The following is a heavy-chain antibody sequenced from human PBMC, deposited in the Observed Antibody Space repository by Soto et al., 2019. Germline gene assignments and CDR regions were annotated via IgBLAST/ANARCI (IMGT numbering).Heavy chain of an antibody. Sequence: GSLRLSCAASGFTFDDYGMSWVRQAPGKGLEWVSGINWNGGSTGYADSVKGRFTISRDNAKNSLYLQMNSLRAEDTALYYCARDTYYYDSSGYSSAFDIWGQGTMVTVSS. CDR2: INWNGGST. V-gene: IGHV3-20*04. D-gene: IGHD3-22*01. CDR3: ARDTYYYDSSGYSSAFDI. J-gene: IGHJ3*02. CDR1: GFTFDDYG.